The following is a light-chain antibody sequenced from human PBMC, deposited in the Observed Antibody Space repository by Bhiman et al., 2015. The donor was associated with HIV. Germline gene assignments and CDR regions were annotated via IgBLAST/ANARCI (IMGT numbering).Light chain of an antibody. J-gene: IGLJ2*01. CDR3: SSYTSSTGA. V-gene: IGLV2-14*01. CDR2: EVI. Sequence: QSALTQPPSASGSPGQSVTISCTGTSSDIGDSDSVSWYQQRPGKAPKLMIYEVIKRPSGVSNRFSGSKSGNTASLTISGLQAEDEADYYCSSYTSSTGAFGGGTKLTVL. CDR1: SSDIGDSDS.